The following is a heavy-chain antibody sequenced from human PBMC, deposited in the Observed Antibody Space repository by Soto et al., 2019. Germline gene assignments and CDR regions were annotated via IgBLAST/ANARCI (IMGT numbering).Heavy chain of an antibody. Sequence: GASVKVSYKGSGYTFTSYGISWVRQAPGQGLEWMGWISAYNGNTNYAQKLQGRVTMTTDTSTSSAYMELRSLRSDDTAVYYCARANDFWSGYLFRGGQDYWGQGTLVTVSS. CDR3: ARANDFWSGYLFRGGQDY. V-gene: IGHV1-18*01. D-gene: IGHD3-3*01. J-gene: IGHJ4*02. CDR2: ISAYNGNT. CDR1: GYTFTSYG.